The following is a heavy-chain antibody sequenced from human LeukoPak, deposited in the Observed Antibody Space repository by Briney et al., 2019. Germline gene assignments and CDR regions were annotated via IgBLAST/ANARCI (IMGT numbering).Heavy chain of an antibody. Sequence: PSETLSLTCTVSGGSISSSSYYWGWIRQPPGKGLEWIGSIYYSGSTSYNPSLKSRVTISVDTSKSQFSLKLSSVTAADTAVYYCASNNWNHFDYWGQGTLVTVSS. CDR3: ASNNWNHFDY. D-gene: IGHD1-1*01. CDR2: IYYSGST. J-gene: IGHJ4*02. V-gene: IGHV4-39*01. CDR1: GGSISSSSYY.